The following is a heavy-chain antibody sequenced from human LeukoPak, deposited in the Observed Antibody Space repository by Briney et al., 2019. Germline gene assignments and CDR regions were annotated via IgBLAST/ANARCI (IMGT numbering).Heavy chain of an antibody. V-gene: IGHV1-69*13. CDR2: ILPIFGTA. CDR1: GGTFSSYA. D-gene: IGHD6-19*01. J-gene: IGHJ4*02. Sequence: SVKVSCKASGGTFSSYAISWVRQAPGQGLEWMGGILPIFGTANYAQKFQGRVTITADHSTSTAYMELSSLRSEDTAVYYCASSNGYSSGWYLPITDYWGQGTLVTVSS. CDR3: ASSNGYSSGWYLPITDY.